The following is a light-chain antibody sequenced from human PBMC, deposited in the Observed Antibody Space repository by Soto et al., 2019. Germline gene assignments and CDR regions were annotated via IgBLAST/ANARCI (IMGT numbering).Light chain of an antibody. Sequence: DIQMTQARSTLSASIGDRVTITCRASQSISKWLARYQQKPGKAPKLLIYDASILESGVPSRFSGIGSGTDFTLTISSLQPDDFATYYCQQYNSYSSTFGQGTKVDIK. CDR3: QQYNSYSST. J-gene: IGKJ1*01. CDR1: QSISKW. CDR2: DAS. V-gene: IGKV1-5*01.